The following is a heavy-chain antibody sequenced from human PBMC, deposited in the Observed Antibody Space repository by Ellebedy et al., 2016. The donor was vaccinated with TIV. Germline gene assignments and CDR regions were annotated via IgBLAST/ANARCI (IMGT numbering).Heavy chain of an antibody. CDR3: ARERVAAALYYYYYGMDV. J-gene: IGHJ6*02. Sequence: GESLKISXAASGFTFSSYGMHWVRQAPGKGLEWVAVIWYDGSNKYYADSVKGRFTISRDNSKNTLYLQMNSLRAEDTAVYYCARERVAAALYYYYYGMDVWGQGTTVTVSS. CDR1: GFTFSSYG. V-gene: IGHV3-33*01. D-gene: IGHD6-13*01. CDR2: IWYDGSNK.